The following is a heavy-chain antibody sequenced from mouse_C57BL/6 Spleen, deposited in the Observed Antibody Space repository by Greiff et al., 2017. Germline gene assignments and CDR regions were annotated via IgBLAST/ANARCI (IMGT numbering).Heavy chain of an antibody. J-gene: IGHJ4*01. CDR2: IYPGDGDT. V-gene: IGHV1-82*01. D-gene: IGHD1-1*01. CDR3: AREYYYGSSFYAMDY. Sequence: VQLQASGPELVKPGASVKISCKASGYAFSSSWMNWVKQRPGKGLEWIGRIYPGDGDTNYNGKFTGKATLTADKSSSTAYMQLSSLTSEDSAVYVCAREYYYGSSFYAMDYWGQGTSGTVSS. CDR1: GYAFSSSW.